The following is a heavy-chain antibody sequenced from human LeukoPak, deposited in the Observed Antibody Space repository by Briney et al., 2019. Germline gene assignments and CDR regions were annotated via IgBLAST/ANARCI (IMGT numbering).Heavy chain of an antibody. CDR2: IRDDGGEI. J-gene: IGHJ4*02. Sequence: GGSLRLSCEASGFTFSSSWMSWVRQAPGKGLEWVANIRDDGGEIYYVDSVKGRFTISRDNAKSSLFLQMNSLRAEDAAVYYCARDKPRGSYYGSIFDSWGQGTLVTVSS. CDR3: ARDKPRGSYYGSIFDS. D-gene: IGHD1-26*01. V-gene: IGHV3-7*03. CDR1: GFTFSSSW.